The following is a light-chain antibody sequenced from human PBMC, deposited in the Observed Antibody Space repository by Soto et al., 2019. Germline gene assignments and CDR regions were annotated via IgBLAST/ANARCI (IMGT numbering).Light chain of an antibody. CDR3: CSYAGSYTWV. V-gene: IGLV2-11*01. J-gene: IGLJ3*02. CDR1: NSDIGRFNF. Sequence: QSALTQPRSVSGSPGQSVTISCTGTNSDIGRFNFVSWYQQHPGKASKLMIHDVNKRPSGVPDRFSGSKSGNTASLTISGLQAEEEADYYCCSYAGSYTWVFGGGTKLTVL. CDR2: DVN.